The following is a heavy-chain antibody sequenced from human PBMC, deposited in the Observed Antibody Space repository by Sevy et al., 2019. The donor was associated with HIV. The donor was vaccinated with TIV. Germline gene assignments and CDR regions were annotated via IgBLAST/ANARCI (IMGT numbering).Heavy chain of an antibody. CDR2: ISWNSGSI. V-gene: IGHV3-9*01. CDR3: AKEGADLSVVVPAAREGYFDY. D-gene: IGHD2-2*01. CDR1: GFTFDDYA. J-gene: IGHJ4*02. Sequence: GGSLRLSCAASGFTFDDYAMHWVRQAPGKGLEWVSGISWNSGSIGYADSVKGGFTISRDNARNSRYLQMNSLRAEDTALYYCAKEGADLSVVVPAAREGYFDYWGQGTLVTVSS.